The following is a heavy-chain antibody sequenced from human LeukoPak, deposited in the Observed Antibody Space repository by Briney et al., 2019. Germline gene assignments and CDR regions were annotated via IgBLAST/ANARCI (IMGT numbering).Heavy chain of an antibody. Sequence: GASVKVSCKASGYTFTGYYMHWVRQAPGQGLEWMGWINPNSGGTNYAQKFQGRVTMTRDTSISTAYMELSRLRSDDTAVYYCARGALGATRWFGELLPTDYWGQGTLVTVSS. V-gene: IGHV1-2*02. CDR3: ARGALGATRWFGELLPTDY. CDR1: GYTFTGYY. CDR2: INPNSGGT. D-gene: IGHD3-10*01. J-gene: IGHJ4*02.